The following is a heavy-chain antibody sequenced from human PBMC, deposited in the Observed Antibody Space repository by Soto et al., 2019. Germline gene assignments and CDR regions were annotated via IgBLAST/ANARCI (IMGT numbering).Heavy chain of an antibody. V-gene: IGHV1-8*01. J-gene: IGHJ3*02. CDR1: GYTFTSYD. Sequence: ASVKVSCKASGYTFTSYDINWVRQATGQGPEWMGWMNPNSGNTGYAQKFQGRVTITRNTSASTAYMELSSLRSEGTAVYYCARDRHLLPDGAFDIWGQGTMVTVSS. CDR2: MNPNSGNT. CDR3: ARDRHLLPDGAFDI.